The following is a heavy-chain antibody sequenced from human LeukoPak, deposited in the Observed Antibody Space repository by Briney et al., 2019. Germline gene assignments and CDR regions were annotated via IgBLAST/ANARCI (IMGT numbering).Heavy chain of an antibody. Sequence: GGSLRLSCAASGFTFSSYAMSWVRQAPGKGLEWVSAISGSGGSTYYADSVKGRFTISRDNSKNTLYLQMNSLRAEDTAVYYCALTTASGLWYFDYWGQGTLVTVSS. CDR3: ALTTASGLWYFDY. J-gene: IGHJ4*02. CDR2: ISGSGGST. D-gene: IGHD4-11*01. CDR1: GFTFSSYA. V-gene: IGHV3-23*01.